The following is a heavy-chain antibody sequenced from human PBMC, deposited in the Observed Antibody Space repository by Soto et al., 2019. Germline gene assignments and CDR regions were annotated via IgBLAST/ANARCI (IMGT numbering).Heavy chain of an antibody. CDR1: GFTFSSYD. CDR3: ARDQPGYSYGYGLGY. CDR2: IGTAGDT. V-gene: IGHV3-13*04. J-gene: IGHJ4*02. Sequence: GGSLRLSCAASGFTFSSYDMHWVRQATGKGLEWVSAIGTAGDTYYADSVKGRFTISRDNAKNSLYLQMNSLRAEDTAVYYCARDQPGYSYGYGLGYWGQGTLVTVSS. D-gene: IGHD5-18*01.